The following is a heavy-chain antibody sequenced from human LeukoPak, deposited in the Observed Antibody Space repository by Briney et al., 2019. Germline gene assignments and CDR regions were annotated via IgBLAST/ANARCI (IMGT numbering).Heavy chain of an antibody. Sequence: PSETLSLTCTVSGGSISSSRDYWGWIRQPPGKGVEWIGSIYYSGSTYYNPSLKSRVTISVDTSKNQFSLKLSSVTAADTAVYYCARHVEIAVAGPIDYWGQGTLVTVSS. CDR1: GGSISSSRDY. D-gene: IGHD6-19*01. J-gene: IGHJ4*02. V-gene: IGHV4-39*01. CDR2: IYYSGST. CDR3: ARHVEIAVAGPIDY.